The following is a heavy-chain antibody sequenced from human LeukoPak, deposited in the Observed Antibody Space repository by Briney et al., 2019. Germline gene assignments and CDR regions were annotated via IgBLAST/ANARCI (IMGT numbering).Heavy chain of an antibody. CDR3: AKGELQLGQDAFDI. CDR1: GFTFTSYA. Sequence: PGGSLRLSCAASGFTFTSYAMSWVRQAPGKGLEWVSAISGSGGSTYYVDSVKGRFTISRDNSKNTLYLQMNTLRAEDTALYYCAKGELQLGQDAFDIWGQGTMVTVSS. V-gene: IGHV3-23*01. J-gene: IGHJ3*02. CDR2: ISGSGGST. D-gene: IGHD1-26*01.